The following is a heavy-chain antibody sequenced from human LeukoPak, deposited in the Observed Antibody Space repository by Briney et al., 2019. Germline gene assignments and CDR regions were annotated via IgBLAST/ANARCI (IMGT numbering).Heavy chain of an antibody. CDR3: AREGEMATITPVDY. CDR2: MNPNSGNT. D-gene: IGHD5-24*01. V-gene: IGHV1-8*03. Sequence: EASVKVSCKASGYTFTSYDINWVRQATGQGLEWMGWMNPNSGNTGYAQKFQGRVTITRNTSISTAYMELRSLRSDDTAVYYCAREGEMATITPVDYWGQGTLVTVSS. J-gene: IGHJ4*02. CDR1: GYTFTSYD.